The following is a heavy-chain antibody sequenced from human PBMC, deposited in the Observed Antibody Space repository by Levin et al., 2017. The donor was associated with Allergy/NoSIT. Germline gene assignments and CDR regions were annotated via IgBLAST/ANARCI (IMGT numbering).Heavy chain of an antibody. CDR2: IYYSGTT. CDR1: GGSISSGDYY. J-gene: IGHJ4*02. CDR3: ARAYSGYNDY. V-gene: IGHV4-30-4*01. D-gene: IGHD5-12*01. Sequence: PSETLSLTCTVSGGSISSGDYYWTWIRQPPGKGLECIGYIYYSGTTYYNPSLKSRLTMSVDTSKNQFSLKLNSVTAADTAVYYCARAYSGYNDYWGQGTLVTVSS.